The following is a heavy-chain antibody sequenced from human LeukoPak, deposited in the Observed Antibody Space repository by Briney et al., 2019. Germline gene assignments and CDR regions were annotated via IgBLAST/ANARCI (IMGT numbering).Heavy chain of an antibody. J-gene: IGHJ4*02. V-gene: IGHV4-59*08. Sequence: SEALSLTCTVSGGSISSYYWSWIRQPPGKGLEWIGHIYYSGSTHYNPSLKSRVTISVDTSKNQFSLKLSSVTAADTAVYYCARHVGNSGSGSYLTYFDYWGQGTLVTVSS. CDR3: ARHVGNSGSGSYLTYFDY. CDR1: GGSISSYY. CDR2: IYYSGST. D-gene: IGHD3-10*01.